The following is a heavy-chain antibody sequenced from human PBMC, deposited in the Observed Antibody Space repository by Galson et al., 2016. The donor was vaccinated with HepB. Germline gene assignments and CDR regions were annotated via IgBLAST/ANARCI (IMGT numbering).Heavy chain of an antibody. CDR3: ARGTSSSWGRFRSLGVGDWFDP. D-gene: IGHD6-13*01. V-gene: IGHV4-61*02. CDR2: IYTSGST. CDR1: GGSISSGSYY. J-gene: IGHJ5*02. Sequence: TLSLTCTVSGGSISSGSYYWSWIRQPAGKGLEWIGRIYTSGSTNYNPPLKSPVTISVDTSKNQFSLKLSSVTAADTAVYYCARGTSSSWGRFRSLGVGDWFDPWGQGTLVTVSS.